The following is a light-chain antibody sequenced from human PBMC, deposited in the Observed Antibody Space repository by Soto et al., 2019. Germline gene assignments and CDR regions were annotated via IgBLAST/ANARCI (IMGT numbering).Light chain of an antibody. J-gene: IGKJ1*01. Sequence: EIVLTQSPGTLSLSPGESATLSCRASQSVSSSYLAWYQQKPGQAPRLLIYGASSRATGIPDRFSGSGSGTDFSLTISRLEPEDFAVYYCQHYGSSLTWTFGQGTKVDIK. CDR1: QSVSSSY. CDR2: GAS. CDR3: QHYGSSLTWT. V-gene: IGKV3-20*01.